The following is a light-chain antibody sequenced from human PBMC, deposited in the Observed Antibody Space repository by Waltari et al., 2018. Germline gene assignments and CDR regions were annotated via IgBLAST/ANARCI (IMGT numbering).Light chain of an antibody. J-gene: IGKJ5*01. CDR1: QSVSSN. CDR2: GAS. V-gene: IGKV3-15*01. Sequence: EIVMTQSPATLSVSPGERATLSCRASQSVSSNLAWYQQKPVQAPRLPIYGASTRATGIPARFSGSVSGTEFTLTISSLQSEDFAVYYCQQYNNWPPITFGQGTRLEIK. CDR3: QQYNNWPPIT.